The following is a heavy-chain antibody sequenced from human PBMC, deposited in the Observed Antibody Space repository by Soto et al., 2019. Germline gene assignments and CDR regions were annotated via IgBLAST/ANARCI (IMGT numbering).Heavy chain of an antibody. J-gene: IGHJ6*02. CDR3: AKGRSYYYYGVDV. CDR2: IIDSGGST. Sequence: WIIKAPGKGLEWVSDIIDSGGSTYYADSVKGRFTISRDNSKSTLYLQMNSLRAEDTALYYCAKGRSYYYYGVDVWGQGTTVTGSS. V-gene: IGHV3-23*01.